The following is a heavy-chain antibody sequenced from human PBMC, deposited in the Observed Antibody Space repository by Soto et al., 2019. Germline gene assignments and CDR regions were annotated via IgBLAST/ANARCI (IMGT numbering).Heavy chain of an antibody. CDR1: GFSLRTSGMC. J-gene: IGHJ4*02. Sequence: SGPTLVNPTQTLTLTCTFSGFSLRTSGMCVSWIRQPPGKALEWLARIDWDDEKYYSTALKTRLTISKDTSKNQVVLTMTNMDPVDTATYYCARIKSYDSSGYGVYFDYWGQGTLVTVSS. CDR3: ARIKSYDSSGYGVYFDY. D-gene: IGHD3-22*01. V-gene: IGHV2-70*11. CDR2: IDWDDEK.